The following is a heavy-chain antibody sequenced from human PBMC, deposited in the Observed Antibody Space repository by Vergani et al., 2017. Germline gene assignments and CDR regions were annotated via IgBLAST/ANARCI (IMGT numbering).Heavy chain of an antibody. J-gene: IGHJ4*02. CDR3: ARWFGVVNYFDY. Sequence: QVQLQESGPGLVKPSQTLSLTCTVSGGSISSGGYYWSWIRQHPGKGLEWIGSIYYSGGTYYNPSLKGLVTISVETSKNQVSLKLSSVTAADTAVYYYARWFGVVNYFDYWGQGTLVTVSS. D-gene: IGHD3-10*01. CDR2: IYYSGGT. CDR1: GGSISSGGYY. V-gene: IGHV4-31*01.